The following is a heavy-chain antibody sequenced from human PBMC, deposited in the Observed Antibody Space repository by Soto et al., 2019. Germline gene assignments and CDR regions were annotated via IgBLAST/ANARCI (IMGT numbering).Heavy chain of an antibody. J-gene: IGHJ6*02. CDR1: GGNIVDVAYC. CDR2: IYYSGST. CDR3: ARDQRAPYYAILAAYYLPFGMDV. Sequence: SQPVSLTYTVSGGNIVDVAYCRTVIRHNPGKDLEWIGYIYYSGSTYYTPSLKSRLTISVDTSKNQFSLKLNSVTAADTAVYYCARDQRAPYYAILAAYYLPFGMDVWGQGTTVTV. V-gene: IGHV4-30-4*08. D-gene: IGHD3-9*01.